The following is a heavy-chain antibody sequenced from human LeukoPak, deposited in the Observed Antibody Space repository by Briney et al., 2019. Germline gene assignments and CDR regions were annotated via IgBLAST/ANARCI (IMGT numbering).Heavy chain of an antibody. CDR3: AIARPYHSSDLDY. Sequence: ASVKVSCKASGGTFSIYAISWVRQAPGQGLEWMGRIIPILGIANYAQKFQGRVTITADKSTSTAYMELSSLRSEDTAVYYCAIARPYHSSDLDYWGQGTLVTVSS. J-gene: IGHJ4*02. D-gene: IGHD6-25*01. CDR1: GGTFSIYA. CDR2: IIPILGIA. V-gene: IGHV1-69*04.